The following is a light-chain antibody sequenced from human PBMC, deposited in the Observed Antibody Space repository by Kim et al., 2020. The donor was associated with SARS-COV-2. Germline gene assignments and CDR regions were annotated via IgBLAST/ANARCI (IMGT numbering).Light chain of an antibody. J-gene: IGKJ5*01. Sequence: AIQLTQSPSSLSASAGDRVTITCRASQGFGNALAWYQQKPGKSPKLLIYGASNMEKWVPSRFSGSGSGTEFTLTINSLQPEDSATYICQLSNTDPMTFGQRTRLEIK. CDR3: QLSNTDPMT. V-gene: IGKV1-13*02. CDR1: QGFGNA. CDR2: GAS.